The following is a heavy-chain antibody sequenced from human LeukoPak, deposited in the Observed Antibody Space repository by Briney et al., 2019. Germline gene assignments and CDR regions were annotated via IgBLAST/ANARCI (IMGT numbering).Heavy chain of an antibody. J-gene: IGHJ4*02. CDR1: GFTFSNYD. CDR3: ARAADYGGTLDY. Sequence: PGGSLRLSCTASGFTFSNYDINWVRQAPGKGLEWVAVIWYDGSNKYYADSVKGRFTISRDNSKSTLYLQMNSLRAEDTAVYYCARAADYGGTLDYWGQGTLVTVSS. V-gene: IGHV3-33*01. CDR2: IWYDGSNK. D-gene: IGHD4-23*01.